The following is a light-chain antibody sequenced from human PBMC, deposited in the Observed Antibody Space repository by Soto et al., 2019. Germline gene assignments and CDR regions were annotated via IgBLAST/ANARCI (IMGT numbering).Light chain of an antibody. CDR1: SSDVGGYNY. J-gene: IGLJ2*01. Sequence: QSALTQPASVSGSPGQSITISCTGTSSDVGGYNYVSWYQQHPGKAPKLMIYDVSNRPSGVSNRFSGSKSGNTASPTISGLQAEDEADYYCSSYTSSSTLEVVFGGGTKLTVL. CDR3: SSYTSSSTLEVV. V-gene: IGLV2-14*01. CDR2: DVS.